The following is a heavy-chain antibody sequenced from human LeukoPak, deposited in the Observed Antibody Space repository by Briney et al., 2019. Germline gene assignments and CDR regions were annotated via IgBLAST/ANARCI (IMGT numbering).Heavy chain of an antibody. CDR1: GYSFASYW. CDR3: ARHEAYYDILTATYYYYGMDV. Sequence: GESLRISCKGSGYSFASYWIRWVRQMPGKGLEWMGRIDPSDSYTNYSPSFQGHVTISADKSISTAYLQWSSLKASDTAMYYCARHEAYYDILTATYYYYGMDVWGKGTTVTVSS. V-gene: IGHV5-10-1*01. CDR2: IDPSDSYT. D-gene: IGHD3-9*01. J-gene: IGHJ6*04.